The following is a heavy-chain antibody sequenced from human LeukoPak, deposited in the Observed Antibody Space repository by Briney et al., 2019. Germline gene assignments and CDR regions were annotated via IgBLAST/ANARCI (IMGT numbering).Heavy chain of an antibody. V-gene: IGHV1-46*01. CDR3: ARSSIIAAAGPYYFDY. D-gene: IGHD6-13*01. CDR2: INPSGGST. J-gene: IGHJ4*02. Sequence: ASVKVSCKASGYTFTSYYMHWVRQAPGQGLEWMGIINPSGGSTSYARKFQGRVTITADKSTSTAYMELSSLRSEDTAVYYCARSSIIAAAGPYYFDYWGQGTLVTVSS. CDR1: GYTFTSYY.